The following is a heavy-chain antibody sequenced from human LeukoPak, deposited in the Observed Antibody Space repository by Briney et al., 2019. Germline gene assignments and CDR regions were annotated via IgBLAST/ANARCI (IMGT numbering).Heavy chain of an antibody. CDR3: AKGFDRGIRAFDC. D-gene: IGHD3-9*01. CDR1: GFTFRDYA. CDR2: ANDAGASA. Sequence: GGSLRLSCSASGFTFRDYAMTWVRQVPEKGLEWVSAANDAGASAYYADSVQGRFTISRDNSKNTLYLQMNSLRGDDTATYYCAKGFDRGIRAFDCWGQGTLVTVSS. J-gene: IGHJ4*02. V-gene: IGHV3-23*01.